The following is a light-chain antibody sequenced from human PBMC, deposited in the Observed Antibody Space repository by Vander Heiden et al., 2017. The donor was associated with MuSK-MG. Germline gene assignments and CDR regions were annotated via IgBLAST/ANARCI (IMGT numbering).Light chain of an antibody. V-gene: IGKV1-12*01. CDR2: AAS. CDR1: QGISSW. Sequence: IQMIQPPSSVSASVGDRVTITCRASQGISSWLAWYQQKPGKAPKLLIDAASSLQSGVPSRLRRRGSGTDFTLTISSLQPEDCATYYCQRSNSFPRTFGGGTKVEIK. CDR3: QRSNSFPRT. J-gene: IGKJ4*02.